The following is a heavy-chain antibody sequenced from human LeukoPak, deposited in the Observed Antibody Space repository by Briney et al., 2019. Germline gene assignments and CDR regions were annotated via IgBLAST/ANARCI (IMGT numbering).Heavy chain of an antibody. J-gene: IGHJ4*02. Sequence: GVSLRLSCAASGFTFSSYWMSWVRQAPGKGLEWVANIKPDGGEKYYVDSVRGRFTISRDNAKNSLYLQMNSLRAEDTAVYYCAREWLPFDNWGQGTLVTVSS. CDR1: GFTFSSYW. D-gene: IGHD5-12*01. CDR2: IKPDGGEK. V-gene: IGHV3-7*04. CDR3: AREWLPFDN.